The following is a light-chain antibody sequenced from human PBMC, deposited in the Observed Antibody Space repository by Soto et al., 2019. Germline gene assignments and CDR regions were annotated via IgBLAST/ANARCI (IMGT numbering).Light chain of an antibody. J-gene: IGKJ5*01. CDR3: QHFGGTTFT. V-gene: IGKV3-20*01. Sequence: EIVLTQSPGTLSLSPGERATLSCRASQSVSSSHLAWYQQKPGQAPRLLIYDASHRATGIPVRFSGSGSESDFTLTISSLEPEDFAVYYCQHFGGTTFTFGQGTRLEIK. CDR1: QSVSSSH. CDR2: DAS.